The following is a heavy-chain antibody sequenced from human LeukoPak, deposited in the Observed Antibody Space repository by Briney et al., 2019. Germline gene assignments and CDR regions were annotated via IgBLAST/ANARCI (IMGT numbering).Heavy chain of an antibody. D-gene: IGHD6-13*01. Sequence: GGSLRLSCAASGFTFSGYSMNWVRQAPGKGLEWVSYISSSGSTINYAGSVKGRFTTSRDNAKNSLYLQMNSLRAEDTAVYYCATHTIGYSSSGAFDIWGQGTMVTVSS. CDR2: ISSSGSTI. CDR3: ATHTIGYSSSGAFDI. CDR1: GFTFSGYS. V-gene: IGHV3-48*04. J-gene: IGHJ3*02.